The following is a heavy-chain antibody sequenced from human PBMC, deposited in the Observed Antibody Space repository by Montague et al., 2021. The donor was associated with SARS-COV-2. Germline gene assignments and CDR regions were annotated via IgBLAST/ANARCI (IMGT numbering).Heavy chain of an antibody. CDR1: GGSISSSNW. Sequence: SETLSLTCNVSGGSISSSNWWSWVRQPPGKGLEWIGEIYHSGSTDYNPSLKSRVTISVDKSKSQFSLKLSSVTAADTAVYYCARDATMVSHSYFDYWGQGTLVTVSS. CDR2: IYHSGST. D-gene: IGHD4/OR15-4a*01. V-gene: IGHV4-4*02. J-gene: IGHJ4*02. CDR3: ARDATMVSHSYFDY.